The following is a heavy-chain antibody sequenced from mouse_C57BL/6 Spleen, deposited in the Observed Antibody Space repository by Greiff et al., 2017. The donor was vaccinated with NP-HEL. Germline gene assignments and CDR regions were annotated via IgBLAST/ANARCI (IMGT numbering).Heavy chain of an antibody. D-gene: IGHD2-5*01. CDR2: IDPSDSYT. CDR3: ATPYYSNYGSWFAY. V-gene: IGHV1-69*01. Sequence: VQLQQPGAELVMPGASVKLSCKASGYTFTSYWMHWVKQRPGQGLEWIGEIDPSDSYTNYNQKFKGKSTLTVDKSSSTAYMQLSSLTSEDSAVYYCATPYYSNYGSWFAYWGQGTLVTVSA. CDR1: GYTFTSYW. J-gene: IGHJ3*01.